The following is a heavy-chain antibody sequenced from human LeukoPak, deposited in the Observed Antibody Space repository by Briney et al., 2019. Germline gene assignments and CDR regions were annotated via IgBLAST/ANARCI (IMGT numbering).Heavy chain of an antibody. CDR2: IKQDGSEK. CDR3: ARHDFWSGYYDRYLNY. D-gene: IGHD3-3*01. J-gene: IGHJ4*02. Sequence: GGSLRLSCVASGFTVSNKYMSWVRQAPGKGLEWVANIKQDGSEKYYVDSVKGRFTISRDNAKNSLYLQMNSLRAEDTAVYYCARHDFWSGYYDRYLNYWGQRTLVTVSS. CDR1: GFTVSNKY. V-gene: IGHV3-7*01.